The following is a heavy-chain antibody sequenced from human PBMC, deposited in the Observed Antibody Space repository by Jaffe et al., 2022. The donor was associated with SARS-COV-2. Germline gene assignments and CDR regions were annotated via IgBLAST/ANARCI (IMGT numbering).Heavy chain of an antibody. V-gene: IGHV1-2*06. CDR2: INPNNGDT. CDR1: GYSFTAYY. J-gene: IGHJ4*02. CDR3: ARDQRYLYYYDIVTASIDY. D-gene: IGHD3-9*01. Sequence: QVQLVQSGAEVKRPGASLKVSCKSSGYSFTAYYMHWVRQAPGHGLEWMGRINPNNGDTNYAQKFQGRVTMTRDKSTSTAYMELSSLRSDDTAVYYCARDQRYLYYYDIVTASIDYWGQGTLVTVSS.